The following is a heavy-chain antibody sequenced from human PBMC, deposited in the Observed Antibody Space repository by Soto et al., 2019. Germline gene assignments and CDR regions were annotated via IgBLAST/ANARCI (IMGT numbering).Heavy chain of an antibody. Sequence: SETLSLTCTVSGGSVSSGSYYWSWIRQPPGKGLEWIGYIYYSGSTNYNPSLKSRVTISVDTSKNQFSLKLSSVTAADTAVYYCARDRRTGDFWSGYYRVYGMDVWGQGTTVTVSS. CDR1: GGSVSSGSYY. D-gene: IGHD3-3*01. CDR3: ARDRRTGDFWSGYYRVYGMDV. CDR2: IYYSGST. V-gene: IGHV4-61*01. J-gene: IGHJ6*02.